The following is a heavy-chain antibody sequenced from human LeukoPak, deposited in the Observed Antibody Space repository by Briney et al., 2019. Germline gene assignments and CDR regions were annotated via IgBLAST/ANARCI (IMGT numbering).Heavy chain of an antibody. CDR1: GYSISSGYY. Sequence: NSSETLSLTCTVSGYSISSGYYWGWIRQPPGKGLEWIGSIYHSGSTYYNPSLKSRVTISVDTSKNQFSLKLSSVTAADTAVYYCARWGRIAAAYTWFDPWGQGTLVTVSS. J-gene: IGHJ5*02. D-gene: IGHD6-13*01. CDR2: IYHSGST. CDR3: ARWGRIAAAYTWFDP. V-gene: IGHV4-38-2*02.